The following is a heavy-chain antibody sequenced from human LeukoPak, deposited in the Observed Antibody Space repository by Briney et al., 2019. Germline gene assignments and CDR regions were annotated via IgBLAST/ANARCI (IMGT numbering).Heavy chain of an antibody. CDR1: GFTFSSYS. D-gene: IGHD6-6*01. J-gene: IGHJ4*02. CDR3: AKVRSSIAARPFDY. Sequence: PGGSLRLSCAASGFTFSSYSMNWVRQAPGKGLEWVSSISSSSSYIYYADSVKGRFTISRDKSKNTLYLQMNSLRAEDTAVYYCAKVRSSIAARPFDYWGQGTLVTVSS. V-gene: IGHV3-21*04. CDR2: ISSSSSYI.